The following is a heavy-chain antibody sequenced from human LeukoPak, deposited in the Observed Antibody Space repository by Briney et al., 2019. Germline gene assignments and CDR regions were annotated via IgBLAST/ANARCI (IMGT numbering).Heavy chain of an antibody. CDR1: GFTFRDHY. J-gene: IGHJ3*02. CDR3: ARVGVVVPAGMDI. Sequence: QSGGSPRLSCAASGFTFRDHYMDWVRQAQGEGLEWVARIRKKSNGYNTQYAASVKGRFIISREDSRNSLYLQMNSLKTEDTAVYYCARVGVVVPAGMDIWGQGTMVTVSS. D-gene: IGHD2-2*01. CDR2: IRKKSNGYNT. V-gene: IGHV3-72*01.